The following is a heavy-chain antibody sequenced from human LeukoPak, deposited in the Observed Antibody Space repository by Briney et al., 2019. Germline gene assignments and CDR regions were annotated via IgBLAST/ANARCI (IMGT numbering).Heavy chain of an antibody. CDR1: GFTFSSYA. V-gene: IGHV3-30-3*01. J-gene: IGHJ4*02. CDR3: ARDRDYVWGSYRYWFDY. D-gene: IGHD3-16*02. CDR2: ISYDGNNK. Sequence: GGSLRLSCAASGFTFSSYAMHWVRQAPGKGLEWVAVISYDGNNKNYADSVKGRFTISRDNSKNTLYLQMNSLRAEDTAVYYCARDRDYVWGSYRYWFDYWGQGTLVTVSS.